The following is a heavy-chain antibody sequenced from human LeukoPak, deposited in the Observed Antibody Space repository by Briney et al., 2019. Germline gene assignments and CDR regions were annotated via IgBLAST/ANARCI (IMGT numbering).Heavy chain of an antibody. CDR1: GFTCSSYA. D-gene: IGHD1-7*01. Sequence: GGSLRLSCAASGFTCSSYAMNWVRQAPGKGLEWISAISGSGGSTYYADSVKGRFTISRDNSKNTLYLQMNSLRAEDTAVYYCAKDRNWNYIFDYWGQGTLVTVSS. CDR2: ISGSGGST. V-gene: IGHV3-23*01. CDR3: AKDRNWNYIFDY. J-gene: IGHJ4*02.